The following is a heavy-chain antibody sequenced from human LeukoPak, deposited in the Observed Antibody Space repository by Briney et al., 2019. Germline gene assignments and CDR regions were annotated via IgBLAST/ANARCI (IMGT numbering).Heavy chain of an antibody. CDR1: GFTVSSNY. CDR2: IYYSGST. D-gene: IGHD3-22*01. CDR3: ASYRGNYYDSKGAFDI. J-gene: IGHJ3*02. V-gene: IGHV4-59*08. Sequence: GSLRLSCAASGFTVSSNYMSWVRQAPGKGLEWIGYIYYSGSTNYNPSLKSRVTISVDTSKNQFSLKLSSVTAADTAVYYCASYRGNYYDSKGAFDIWGQGTMVTVSS.